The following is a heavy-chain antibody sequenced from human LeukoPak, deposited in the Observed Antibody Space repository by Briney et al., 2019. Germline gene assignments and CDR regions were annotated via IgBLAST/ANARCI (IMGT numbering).Heavy chain of an antibody. V-gene: IGHV3-11*04. Sequence: GGSLRLSCAASGFTFSDYYMSWIRQAPGKGLEWVSYISSSGSTIYYADSVKGRFTVSRDNADNSLYLQMDSLRVEDTAVYYCATYNILTGFYFFGNWGQGTRVTVSP. CDR3: ATYNILTGFYFFGN. CDR2: ISSSGSTI. D-gene: IGHD3-9*01. J-gene: IGHJ4*02. CDR1: GFTFSDYY.